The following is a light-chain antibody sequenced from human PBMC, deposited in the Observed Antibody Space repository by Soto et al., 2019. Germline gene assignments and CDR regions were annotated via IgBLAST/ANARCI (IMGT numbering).Light chain of an antibody. CDR1: QGIKND. CDR2: AAS. CDR3: QRYYNAPFT. J-gene: IGKJ4*01. Sequence: DIQVTQYPSSLSASVGDRVTITCRASQGIKNDLAWYQQKPGEITKLLIYAASPLESGIPPRFSGIGSGTDVTLTINNLQPEDVATYYCQRYYNAPFTCRGGTKVEIK. V-gene: IGKV1-27*01.